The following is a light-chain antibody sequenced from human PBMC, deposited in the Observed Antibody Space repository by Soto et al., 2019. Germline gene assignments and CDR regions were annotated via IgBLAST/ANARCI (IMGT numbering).Light chain of an antibody. J-gene: IGLJ3*02. CDR3: QSYASSLSGSV. Sequence: QSVLTQPPSVSGAPGQRVTISCTGSSSNIGASYAVHWYQQLPGTAPKLLIYGNSTRPSGVPDRFSGSKSGTSASLAITGLQAEDEADYYCQSYASSLSGSVFGGGTKVTVL. V-gene: IGLV1-40*01. CDR1: SSNIGASYA. CDR2: GNS.